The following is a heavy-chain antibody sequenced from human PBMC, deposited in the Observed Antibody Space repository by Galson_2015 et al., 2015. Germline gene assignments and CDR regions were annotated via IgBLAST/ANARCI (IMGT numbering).Heavy chain of an antibody. D-gene: IGHD2/OR15-2a*01. Sequence: SVKVSCKASGYVFTNFFVHRVRQAPGQGLEWIGLINPGGGPKYAQKFQGRITMTRDTSTTTAYMELSSLTSEDTAVYYCARDLSGLRTASDMGYGGQGTLVTVSS. CDR3: ARDLSGLRTASDMGY. J-gene: IGHJ4*02. CDR1: GYVFTNFF. CDR2: INPGGGP. V-gene: IGHV1-46*01.